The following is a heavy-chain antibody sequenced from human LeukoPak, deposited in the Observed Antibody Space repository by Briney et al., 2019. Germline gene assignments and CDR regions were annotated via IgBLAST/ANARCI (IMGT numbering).Heavy chain of an antibody. Sequence: PSETLSLTCTVSGGSITSTTYYWGWLRQPPGRGLEWIATIYYTGSTNYNPSLKSRVTISVDTSKNQFSLELTSVTAADTAVYYCARRRDGYNHFDYWGQGTLVTVSS. D-gene: IGHD5-24*01. CDR3: ARRRDGYNHFDY. J-gene: IGHJ4*02. V-gene: IGHV4-39*07. CDR1: GGSITSTTYY. CDR2: IYYTGST.